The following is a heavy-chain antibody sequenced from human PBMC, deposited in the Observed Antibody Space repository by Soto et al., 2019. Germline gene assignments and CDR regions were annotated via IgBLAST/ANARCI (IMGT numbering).Heavy chain of an antibody. CDR2: INHSGST. D-gene: IGHD3-3*01. CDR1: GGSFSGYY. CDR3: ARGVPKAYYDFWSGYFPFADWFDP. J-gene: IGHJ5*02. V-gene: IGHV4-34*01. Sequence: SETLSLTCAVYGGSFSGYYWSWIRQPPGKGLEWIGEINHSGSTNYNPSLKSRVTISVDTSKNQFSLKLSSVTAADTAVYYCARGVPKAYYDFWSGYFPFADWFDPWGQGTLVTV.